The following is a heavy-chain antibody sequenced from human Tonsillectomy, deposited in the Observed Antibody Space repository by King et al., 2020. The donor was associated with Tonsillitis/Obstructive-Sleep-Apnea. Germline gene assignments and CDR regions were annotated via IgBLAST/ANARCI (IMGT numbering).Heavy chain of an antibody. Sequence: DVQLVESGGGLVQPGGSLRPSCAASGFTFSSYAMSWVRQTPGRGLEWVSTISDSGGSTYYADSVKGRFTISRDNSKDTLYLQMNSLRAEDTAVYYCAKDCWGYSCGSWSDYWGQGTLVSVSS. D-gene: IGHD5-12*01. V-gene: IGHV3-23*04. CDR1: GFTFSSYA. CDR3: AKDCWGYSCGSWSDY. CDR2: ISDSGGST. J-gene: IGHJ4*02.